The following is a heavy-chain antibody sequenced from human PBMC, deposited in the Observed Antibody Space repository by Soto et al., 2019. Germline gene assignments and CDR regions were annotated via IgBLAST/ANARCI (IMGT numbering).Heavy chain of an antibody. D-gene: IGHD6-13*01. V-gene: IGHV4-38-2*01. Sequence: SETLSLTCDVSGYSISNGYYWGWIRQPPGEGLDWIGTIYHSGTTYYNPSLKSRVTISVDTSKNQFSLKLSSVTAADTAVYYCARVLGDRSWYDGLDYWGQGTLVTVSS. CDR1: GYSISNGYY. CDR3: ARVLGDRSWYDGLDY. J-gene: IGHJ4*02. CDR2: IYHSGTT.